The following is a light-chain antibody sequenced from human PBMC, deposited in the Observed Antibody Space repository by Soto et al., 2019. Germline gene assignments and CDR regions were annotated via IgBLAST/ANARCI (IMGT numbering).Light chain of an antibody. Sequence: EIVLTQSPGTLSLSPGERATLSCGASQSVNSNSLAWYQQNPGQAPRLLFYAASNRASGVPDRFSASGSGTDFTLTISRLEPEDFAVYHCQQYGSSPLTFGGGTKVEIK. V-gene: IGKV3-20*01. J-gene: IGKJ4*01. CDR1: QSVNSNS. CDR2: AAS. CDR3: QQYGSSPLT.